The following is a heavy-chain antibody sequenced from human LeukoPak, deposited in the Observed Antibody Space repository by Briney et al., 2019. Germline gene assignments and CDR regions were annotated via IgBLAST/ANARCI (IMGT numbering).Heavy chain of an antibody. D-gene: IGHD3-3*01. CDR2: ISAYNGNT. V-gene: IGHV1-18*01. Sequence: ASVKVSCKASGYTFTSYGISWVRQAPGQGLEWMGWISAYNGNTNYAQKLRGRVTMTTDTSTSTAYMELRSLRSDDTAVYYCARIGYYDFWSGLDYWGQGTLVTVSS. CDR3: ARIGYYDFWSGLDY. CDR1: GYTFTSYG. J-gene: IGHJ4*02.